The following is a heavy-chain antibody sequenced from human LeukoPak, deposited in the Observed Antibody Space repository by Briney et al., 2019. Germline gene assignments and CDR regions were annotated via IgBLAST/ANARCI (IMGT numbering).Heavy chain of an antibody. V-gene: IGHV3-23*01. CDR2: ISGSDGSN. J-gene: IGHJ4*02. D-gene: IGHD3-10*01. CDR1: GFTFSSHA. Sequence: PGGSLRLPCAASGFTFSSHAMSWVRQAPGKALEGVSAISGSDGSNCYADSVKGRFTISRDNSKNTLYLQMNSLRAEDTAVYYCAKDYIRLDPPFYYFGYWGQGTLVT. CDR3: AKDYIRLDPPFYYFGY.